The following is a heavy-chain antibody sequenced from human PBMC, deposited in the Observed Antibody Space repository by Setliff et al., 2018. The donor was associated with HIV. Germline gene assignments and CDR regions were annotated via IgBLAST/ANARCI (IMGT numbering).Heavy chain of an antibody. CDR3: ARTRGYSYGTPAGFDY. CDR1: GDSISSSYY. Sequence: SETLSLTCTVSGDSISSSYYWTWIRQPPGKGLEWIGYIYTSGSTNYNPSLESRVAMSVDTSKQQFSLEVSSVTAADTAVYYCARTRGYSYGTPAGFDYWGRGSLVTVSS. V-gene: IGHV4-59*01. D-gene: IGHD5-18*01. J-gene: IGHJ4*01. CDR2: IYTSGST.